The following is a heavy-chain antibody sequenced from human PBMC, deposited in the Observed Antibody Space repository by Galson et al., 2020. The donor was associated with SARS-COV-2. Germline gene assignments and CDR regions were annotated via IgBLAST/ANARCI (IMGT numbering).Heavy chain of an antibody. Sequence: SETLSLTCAVSGDSISSNYWWNLVRQPPGKGLEWIGKIYHRGNSIQDPSLESRVTISIDKSRNQFSLKLNSVTAADTAVYYCARSDTLQGYRPIDLWGQGTLVTVSS. CDR1: GDSISSNYW. V-gene: IGHV4-4*02. D-gene: IGHD6-13*01. CDR3: ARSDTLQGYRPIDL. J-gene: IGHJ5*02. CDR2: IYHRGNS.